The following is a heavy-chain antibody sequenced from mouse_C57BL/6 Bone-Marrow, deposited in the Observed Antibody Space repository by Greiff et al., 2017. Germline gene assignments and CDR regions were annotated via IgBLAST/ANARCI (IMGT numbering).Heavy chain of an antibody. CDR1: GYTFTDYY. V-gene: IGHV1-76*01. J-gene: IGHJ4*01. Sequence: VQLQQSGAELVRPGASVKLSCKASGYTFTDYYINWVKQRPGQGLEWIARIYPGSGNTYYNEKFKGKATLTAEKSSSTAYMQLSSLTSEDSAVXFCARPGAMDYWGQGTSVTVSS. CDR3: ARPGAMDY. CDR2: IYPGSGNT.